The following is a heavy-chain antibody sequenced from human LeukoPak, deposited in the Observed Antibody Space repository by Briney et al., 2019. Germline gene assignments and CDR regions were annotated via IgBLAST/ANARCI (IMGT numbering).Heavy chain of an antibody. CDR1: GGSVSSSNYY. D-gene: IGHD6-13*01. CDR3: ARVSVAGTGPDY. V-gene: IGHV4-61*01. Sequence: SETLSLTCTVSGGSVSSSNYYWSWIRQPPGKGLEWVGFFSYNVHSDYNPSLKSRVTISVDTSKNQFSLRLSSVTAADTAIYYCARVSVAGTGPDYWGQRTQVTVSS. CDR2: FSYNVHS. J-gene: IGHJ4*02.